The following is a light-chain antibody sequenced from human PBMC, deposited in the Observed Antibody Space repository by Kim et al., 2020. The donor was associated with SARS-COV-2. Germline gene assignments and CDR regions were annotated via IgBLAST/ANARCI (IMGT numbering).Light chain of an antibody. CDR3: QQRRDWPRIT. CDR2: ESS. V-gene: IGKV3-11*01. J-gene: IGKJ5*01. CDR1: QSINNY. Sequence: SPGERANLSCRASQSINNYLAWYQQKPGQAPRLLIYESSHRATGIPARFSGSGSGTDFTLTISSLEPEDFALYYCQQRRDWPRITFGQGTRLEIK.